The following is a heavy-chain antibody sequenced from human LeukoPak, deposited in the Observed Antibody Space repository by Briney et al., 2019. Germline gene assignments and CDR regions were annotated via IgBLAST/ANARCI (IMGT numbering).Heavy chain of an antibody. D-gene: IGHD4-17*01. CDR2: FNPRGDIT. CDR3: VRGPLTTVTTLDY. V-gene: IGHV1-46*01. CDR1: GHTFSNYY. J-gene: IGHJ4*02. Sequence: ASVKVSCKASGHTFSNYYVHWVRQAPGQGLEWMGIFNPRGDITSYAQNFQGRITVTRDTSTNTVYMELSSLRSDDTALYYCVRGPLTTVTTLDYWGQGTLVTVSS.